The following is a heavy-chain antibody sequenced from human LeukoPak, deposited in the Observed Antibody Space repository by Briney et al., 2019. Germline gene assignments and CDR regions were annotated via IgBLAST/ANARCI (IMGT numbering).Heavy chain of an antibody. J-gene: IGHJ4*02. CDR1: GGSISSSSYY. Sequence: SETLSLTCTVSGGSISSSSYYWGWIRQPPGKGLEWTGRIYYSGITYYNPSLTSRATISVDTSKNQFALTLSSVTAADTAVYYCASLTYYDFWSGYFFDYWGQGTLVTVSS. CDR2: IYYSGIT. D-gene: IGHD3-3*01. V-gene: IGHV4-39*01. CDR3: ASLTYYDFWSGYFFDY.